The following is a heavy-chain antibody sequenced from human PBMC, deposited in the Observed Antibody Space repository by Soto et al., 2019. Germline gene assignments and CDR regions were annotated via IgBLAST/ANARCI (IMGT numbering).Heavy chain of an antibody. Sequence: ASVKVSCKASGYTFTSYDINWVRQATGRGLEWMGWMNPNSGNTGYAQKFQGRVTMTRNTSISTAYMELSSLRSEDTAVYYCARELLGSGSYLAGMDVWGQGTTVTVSS. CDR3: ARELLGSGSYLAGMDV. CDR2: MNPNSGNT. D-gene: IGHD1-26*01. J-gene: IGHJ6*02. CDR1: GYTFTSYD. V-gene: IGHV1-8*01.